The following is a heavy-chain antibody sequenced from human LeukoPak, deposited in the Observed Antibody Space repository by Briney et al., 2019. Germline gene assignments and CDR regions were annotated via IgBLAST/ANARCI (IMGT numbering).Heavy chain of an antibody. D-gene: IGHD3-10*01. CDR2: ISSSSSTI. V-gene: IGHV3-48*01. Sequence: GGSLRLSCAASGFTFSSYSMNWVRQAPGKGLEWVSYISSSSSTIYYADSVKGRFTISRDNAKNPLYLQMNSLRAEDTAVYYCARESPRGGPDYWGQGTLVTVSS. CDR3: ARESPRGGPDY. J-gene: IGHJ4*02. CDR1: GFTFSSYS.